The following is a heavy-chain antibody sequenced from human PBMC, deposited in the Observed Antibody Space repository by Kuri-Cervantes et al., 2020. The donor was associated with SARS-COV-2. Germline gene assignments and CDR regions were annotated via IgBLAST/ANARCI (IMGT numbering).Heavy chain of an antibody. CDR2: TRNKANSYTT. CDR3: ARGNYYDSSGYFYYYGMDV. J-gene: IGHJ6*02. Sequence: GGSLRLSCTASGFTISSYTLTWVRRAPGKGLEWVGRTRNKANSYTTEYAASVKGRFTISRDDSKNSLYLQMNSLKTEDTAVYYCARGNYYDSSGYFYYYGMDVWGQGTTVTVSS. CDR1: GFTISSYT. D-gene: IGHD3-22*01. V-gene: IGHV3-72*01.